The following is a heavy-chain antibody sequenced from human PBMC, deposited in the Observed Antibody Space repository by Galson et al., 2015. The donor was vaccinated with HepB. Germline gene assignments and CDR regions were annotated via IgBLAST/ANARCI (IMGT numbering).Heavy chain of an antibody. V-gene: IGHV3-20*04. D-gene: IGHD3-10*01. CDR1: GFTFDDYG. CDR3: VRGSSVDYYGSGWFDP. Sequence: SLRLSCAASGFTFDDYGMSWVRQAPGKGLEWVSGINWNGGSAGYADSVKGRFTISRDNAKNSLYLQMNSLRAEDTALYYCVRGSSVDYYGSGWFDPWGQGTLVTVSS. J-gene: IGHJ5*02. CDR2: INWNGGSA.